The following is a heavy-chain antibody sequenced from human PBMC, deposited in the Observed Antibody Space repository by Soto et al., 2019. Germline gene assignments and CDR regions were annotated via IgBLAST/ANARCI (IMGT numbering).Heavy chain of an antibody. CDR2: IWSDGSIK. CDR3: ARPDYYGSGSYSEYLQH. CDR1: GFTFSRYG. D-gene: IGHD3-10*01. V-gene: IGHV3-33*01. Sequence: QVQLVESGGGVVQPGRSLRLSCVVSGFTFSRYGMHWVRQAPGKGLEWVAVIWSDGSIKYYADSVKGRFTISIENSKNTLYLQMNSLRAEDTAVYYCARPDYYGSGSYSEYLQHWGQGTLVTVSS. J-gene: IGHJ1*01.